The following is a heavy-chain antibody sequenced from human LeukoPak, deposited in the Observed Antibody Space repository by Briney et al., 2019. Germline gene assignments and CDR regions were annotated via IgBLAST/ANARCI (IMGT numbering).Heavy chain of an antibody. CDR2: IRSKKYGGTT. CDR3: TRVIVATKDY. V-gene: IGHV3-49*04. CDR1: GFTLGDFA. J-gene: IGHJ4*02. Sequence: GGSLRLFCTGCGFTLGDFAMICVRQAPGKGVECVDFIRSKKYGGTTEYAASVKDRFTISRDDSRSIAYLQMNSLKTQDTAVYYCTRVIVATKDYWGQGTLVTVS. D-gene: IGHD5-12*01.